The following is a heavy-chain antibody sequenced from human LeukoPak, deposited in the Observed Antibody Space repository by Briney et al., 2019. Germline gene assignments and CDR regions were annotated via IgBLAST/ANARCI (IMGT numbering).Heavy chain of an antibody. D-gene: IGHD3-10*01. V-gene: IGHV4-59*08. J-gene: IGHJ4*02. Sequence: SETLSLTCTVSGGSLSGFYWSWIRQPPGAGLEWIGYVYYSGSTTYNPSLKSRVTISVDTSKNQFSLKLNSVTATDTAVYYCARHYGPWGQGTLVTVSS. CDR3: ARHYGP. CDR2: VYYSGST. CDR1: GGSLSGFY.